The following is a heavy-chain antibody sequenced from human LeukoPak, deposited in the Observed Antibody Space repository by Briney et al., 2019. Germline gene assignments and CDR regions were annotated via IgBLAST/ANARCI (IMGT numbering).Heavy chain of an antibody. CDR2: ISSSGSTI. CDR1: GFTFNE. V-gene: IGHV3-48*03. J-gene: IGHJ5*02. CDR3: AVSTSLYNWFDP. D-gene: IGHD2-2*01. Sequence: GGSLRLFCAASGFTFNEMNWVRQAPGKGLEWVSYISSSGSTIYYADSVKGRFTISRDNAKNSLYLQMNSLRAEDTAVYYCAVSTSLYNWFDPWGQGTLVTVSS.